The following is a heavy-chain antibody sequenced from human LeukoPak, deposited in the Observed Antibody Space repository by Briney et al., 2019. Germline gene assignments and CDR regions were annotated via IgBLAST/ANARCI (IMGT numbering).Heavy chain of an antibody. D-gene: IGHD6-13*01. V-gene: IGHV3-66*01. Sequence: GGSLRLSCAASGFTVSSNYMSWVRQAPGKGLEWVSVIYSGGSTYYADSVKGRFTISRDNSKNTLYLQMNSLRAEDTAVYYCARPYIAAAGTPFDYWGQGTLVTVSS. CDR3: ARPYIAAAGTPFDY. CDR1: GFTVSSNY. J-gene: IGHJ4*02. CDR2: IYSGGST.